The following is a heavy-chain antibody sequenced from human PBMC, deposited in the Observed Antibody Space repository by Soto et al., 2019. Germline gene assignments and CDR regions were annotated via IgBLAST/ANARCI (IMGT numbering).Heavy chain of an antibody. D-gene: IGHD6-6*01. J-gene: IGHJ6*03. CDR2: IYSGGST. Sequence: GGSLRLSCAASGFTVSSNYMSWVRQAPGKGLEWVSVIYSGGSTYYADSVKGRFTISRHNSKNTRYLQMNSLRAEDTAVYYCARAGYSSSSLDYYYYYMDVWGKGTTVTVSS. CDR3: ARAGYSSSSLDYYYYYMDV. CDR1: GFTVSSNY. V-gene: IGHV3-53*04.